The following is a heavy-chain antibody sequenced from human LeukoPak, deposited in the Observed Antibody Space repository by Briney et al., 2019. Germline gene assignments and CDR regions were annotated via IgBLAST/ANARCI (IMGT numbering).Heavy chain of an antibody. Sequence: ASVKVSCKASGYTFTSYGISWVRQAPGQGLEWMGWISAYNGNTNYAQKLQGRVTMTTDTSTSTAYMELRSLRSDDTAVYYCARYYDFWSGYILENANGLDYYYYMDVWGKGTTVTVSS. J-gene: IGHJ6*03. CDR3: ARYYDFWSGYILENANGLDYYYYMDV. CDR1: GYTFTSYG. CDR2: ISAYNGNT. D-gene: IGHD3-3*01. V-gene: IGHV1-18*01.